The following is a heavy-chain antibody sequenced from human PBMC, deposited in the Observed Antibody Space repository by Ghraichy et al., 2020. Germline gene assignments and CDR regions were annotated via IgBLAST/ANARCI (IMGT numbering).Heavy chain of an antibody. D-gene: IGHD5-18*01. J-gene: IGHJ6*03. Sequence: SVKVSCKASGFTLTSSALQWVRQARGQSLEWIGWIVAGSGDTNYAQKFQERVTITRDMSTRTAYMELRSLRPEDTAVYYCAARGTVMANYFYMDVWGKGTTVTVSS. CDR2: IVAGSGDT. CDR1: GFTLTSSA. V-gene: IGHV1-58*01. CDR3: AARGTVMANYFYMDV.